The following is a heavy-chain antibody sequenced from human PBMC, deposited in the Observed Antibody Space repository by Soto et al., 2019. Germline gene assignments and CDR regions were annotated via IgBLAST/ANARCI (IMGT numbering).Heavy chain of an antibody. CDR2: IKQDGSEK. Sequence: VQLVESGGGLVQPGGSLRLSCAASGFTFSGYWLSWVRQAPGKGLEWVANIKQDGSEKNYVDSVKGRFAISRDNAENSLYLQMNSLRAEDTAVYYCARGGGNFEYWGQGTLVTVSS. D-gene: IGHD1-1*01. CDR1: GFTFSGYW. V-gene: IGHV3-7*01. CDR3: ARGGGNFEY. J-gene: IGHJ4*02.